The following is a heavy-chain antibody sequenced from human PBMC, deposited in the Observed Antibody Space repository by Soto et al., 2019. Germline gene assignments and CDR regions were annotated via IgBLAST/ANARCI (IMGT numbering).Heavy chain of an antibody. J-gene: IGHJ4*02. CDR1: GFTFSSYA. Sequence: EVQLLESGGGLVQPGGSLRLSCAASGFTFSSYAMSWVRQAPGKGLEWVSAFGGSGGSTYYADSVKGRFTISRDNSKNTLYLQMNSLRAEDTAVYYCAKLGTMVRGVMRFDYWGQGTLVTVSS. CDR2: FGGSGGST. V-gene: IGHV3-23*01. D-gene: IGHD3-10*01. CDR3: AKLGTMVRGVMRFDY.